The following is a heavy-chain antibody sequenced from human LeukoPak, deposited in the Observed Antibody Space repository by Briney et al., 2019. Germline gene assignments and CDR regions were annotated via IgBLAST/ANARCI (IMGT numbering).Heavy chain of an antibody. V-gene: IGHV1-46*01. D-gene: IGHD3-3*01. Sequence: GASVKVSCKASGYTFTSYYMHWVRQAPGQGLEWMGIINPSGGSTSYAQKFQGRVTMTRDTSTSTVYTELSSLRSEDTAVYYCARAIYYDFWSGYPNYYGMDVWGQGTTVTVSS. J-gene: IGHJ6*02. CDR3: ARAIYYDFWSGYPNYYGMDV. CDR1: GYTFTSYY. CDR2: INPSGGST.